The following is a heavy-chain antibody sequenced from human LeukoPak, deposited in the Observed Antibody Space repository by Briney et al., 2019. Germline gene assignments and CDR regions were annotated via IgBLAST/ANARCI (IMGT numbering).Heavy chain of an antibody. D-gene: IGHD2-2*02. CDR3: ARDGDVVVPAAIEGGYFDY. V-gene: IGHV1-69*04. CDR2: IIPIFGIA. CDR1: GYTFTSYY. J-gene: IGHJ4*02. Sequence: GASVKVSCKASGYTFTSYYMHWVRQAPGQGLEWMGRIIPIFGIANYAQKFQGRVTITADKSTSTAYMELSSLRSEDTAVYYCARDGDVVVPAAIEGGYFDYWGQGTLVTVSS.